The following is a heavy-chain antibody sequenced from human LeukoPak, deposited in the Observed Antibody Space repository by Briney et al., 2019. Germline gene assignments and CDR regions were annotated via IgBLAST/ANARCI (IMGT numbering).Heavy chain of an antibody. D-gene: IGHD6-13*01. CDR2: INPNSGGT. CDR3: ARVKSGSSWYVGFDP. CDR1: GYTFTGYY. V-gene: IGHV1-2*02. Sequence: SVRVSCKASGYTFTGYYMHWVRQAPGQGLEWMGWINPNSGGTNYAQKFQGRVTMTRDTSISTAYMELSRLRSDDTAVYYCARVKSGSSWYVGFDPWGQGTL. J-gene: IGHJ5*02.